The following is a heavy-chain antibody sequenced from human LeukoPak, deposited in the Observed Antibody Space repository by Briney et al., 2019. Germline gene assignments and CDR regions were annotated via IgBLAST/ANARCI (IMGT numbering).Heavy chain of an antibody. CDR3: ARDGTAAGLYFDL. D-gene: IGHD6-13*01. V-gene: IGHV3-7*01. J-gene: IGHJ4*01. Sequence: GGSLRLSCAVSGFTFTDYWMNWVRQAPGKGLEWVASIRQDGGEKSYVDSVKGRFTISRDNTKSSLYLQINSLRAEYTAAYYCARDGTAAGLYFDLWGQGTLVTVSS. CDR2: IRQDGGEK. CDR1: GFTFTDYW.